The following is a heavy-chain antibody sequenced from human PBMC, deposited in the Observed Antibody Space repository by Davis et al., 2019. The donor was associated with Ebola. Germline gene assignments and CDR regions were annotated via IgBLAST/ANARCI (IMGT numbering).Heavy chain of an antibody. CDR1: GFSLSTRGMC. Sequence: SGPTLVKPTQTLTLTCTFSGFSLSTRGMCVSWIRQPPGKALEWLALIDWDDDKYYSTSLKTRLTISKDTSKNQVVLTMTNMDPVDTATYYCARNLKTYDFWSGYYYYYYGMDVWGQGTTVTVSS. CDR3: ARNLKTYDFWSGYYYYYYGMDV. V-gene: IGHV2-70*01. D-gene: IGHD3-3*01. CDR2: IDWDDDK. J-gene: IGHJ6*02.